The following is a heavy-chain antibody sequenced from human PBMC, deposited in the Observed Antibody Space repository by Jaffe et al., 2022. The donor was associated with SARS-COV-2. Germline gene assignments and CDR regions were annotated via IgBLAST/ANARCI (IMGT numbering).Heavy chain of an antibody. J-gene: IGHJ4*02. Sequence: QVQLVESGGGVVQPGRSLRLSCAASGFTFSSYGMHWVRQAPGKGLYWVAVISYDGSNKYYADSVKGRFTISRDNSKNTLYLQMNSLRAEDTAVYYCAKEGYTSSHGHQYYFDYWGQGTLVTVSS. CDR2: ISYDGSNK. V-gene: IGHV3-30*18. CDR3: AKEGYTSSHGHQYYFDY. D-gene: IGHD6-13*01. CDR1: GFTFSSYG.